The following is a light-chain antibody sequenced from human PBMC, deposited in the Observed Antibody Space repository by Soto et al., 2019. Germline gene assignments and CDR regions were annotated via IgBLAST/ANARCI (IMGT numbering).Light chain of an antibody. CDR3: QQYASSPT. Sequence: EIVITQSPPTLSVSPGERATLSCRASQSVSSNLAWYQQKPGQAPRLLIYGASSRATGIPDRFSGTGSGTAFTITISRLAPEDSAVYYCQQYASSPTFGQGTEVDNK. V-gene: IGKV3-20*01. CDR1: QSVSSN. CDR2: GAS. J-gene: IGKJ1*01.